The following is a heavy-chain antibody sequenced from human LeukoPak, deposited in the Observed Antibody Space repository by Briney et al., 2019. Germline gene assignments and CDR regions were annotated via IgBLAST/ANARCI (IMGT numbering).Heavy chain of an antibody. Sequence: SETLSLTCTVSGGSISSSSYYWGWIRQPPGKGLEWIGSIYYSGSTYYNPSLKSRVIISVDTSKNQFSLKLSSVTAADTAVYYCARAASGIAAVGTSNYYGMDVWGQGTTVTVSS. CDR1: GGSISSSSYY. J-gene: IGHJ6*02. D-gene: IGHD6-13*01. CDR2: IYYSGST. V-gene: IGHV4-39*07. CDR3: ARAASGIAAVGTSNYYGMDV.